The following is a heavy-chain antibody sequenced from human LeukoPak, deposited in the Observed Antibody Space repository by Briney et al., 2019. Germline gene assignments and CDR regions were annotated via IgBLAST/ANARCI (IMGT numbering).Heavy chain of an antibody. D-gene: IGHD3-3*01. V-gene: IGHV3-23*01. CDR3: AKGLSGDWILEWLPFDY. CDR1: GFTFSSYA. Sequence: PGGSLRLSCAASGFTFSSYAMSWVRQAPGKGLEWVSAISGSGGSTYYADSVKGRFTISRDNSKNTLYLQMNSLRAEDTAVYYCAKGLSGDWILEWLPFDYWGQGTLVTVSS. J-gene: IGHJ4*02. CDR2: ISGSGGST.